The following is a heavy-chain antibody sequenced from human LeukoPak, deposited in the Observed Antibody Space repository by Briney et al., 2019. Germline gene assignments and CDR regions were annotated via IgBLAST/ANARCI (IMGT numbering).Heavy chain of an antibody. CDR1: GGSFSGYY. Sequence: PSETLSLTCAVHGGSFSGYYWSWIRQPPGKGLEWIGEINHSGSTNYNPSLKSRVTISVDTSKNQFSLKLSSVTAADTAVYYCARGGVAAAVGSSPQLGYWGQGTLVTVSS. CDR2: INHSGST. V-gene: IGHV4-34*01. D-gene: IGHD6-13*01. CDR3: ARGGVAAAVGSSPQLGY. J-gene: IGHJ4*02.